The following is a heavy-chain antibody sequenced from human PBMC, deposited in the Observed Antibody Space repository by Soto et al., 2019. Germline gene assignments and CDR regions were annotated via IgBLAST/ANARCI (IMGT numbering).Heavy chain of an antibody. CDR1: GFTFSSYS. D-gene: IGHD6-13*01. J-gene: IGHJ5*02. CDR3: AKDHSSSWHDWFDP. Sequence: GGSLRLSCAASGFTFSSYSMNWVRQAPGKGLEWVSSISSSSSYIYYADSVKGRFTISRDNAKNSLYLQMNSLRAEDTAVYYCAKDHSSSWHDWFDPWGQGTLVTVSS. V-gene: IGHV3-21*04. CDR2: ISSSSSYI.